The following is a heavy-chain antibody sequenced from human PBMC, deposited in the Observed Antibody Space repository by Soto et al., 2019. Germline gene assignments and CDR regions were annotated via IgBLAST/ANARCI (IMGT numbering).Heavy chain of an antibody. CDR3: AKDHSLTTRKTDFDF. CDR1: GFSFNTYA. D-gene: IGHD3-3*01. Sequence: EIQLLQSGGGLVQPGGSLRLSCAASGFSFNTYAMSWVRQAPGKGLEWVSAISGSGGSSYYADSVKGRFTISRDNSKNTVYLEMNILRAEDTAVYYCAKDHSLTTRKTDFDFWGQGTLVTVSS. J-gene: IGHJ4*02. V-gene: IGHV3-23*01. CDR2: ISGSGGSS.